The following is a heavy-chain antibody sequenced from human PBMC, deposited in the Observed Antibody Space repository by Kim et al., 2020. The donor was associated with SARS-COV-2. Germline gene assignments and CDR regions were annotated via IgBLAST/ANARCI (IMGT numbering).Heavy chain of an antibody. Sequence: SETLSLTCTVSGGSISSGGYYWSWIRQNPGKGLEWIGYISYSGSTYYHPSLKSRVTISVDTSKNPFSLKLSSVTAADTAVYYCARDPNSAWRNDASDIWGPGTMGSVSS. V-gene: IGHV4-31*03. CDR1: GGSISSGGYY. CDR2: ISYSGST. CDR3: ARDPNSAWRNDASDI. J-gene: IGHJ3*02. D-gene: IGHD1-26*01.